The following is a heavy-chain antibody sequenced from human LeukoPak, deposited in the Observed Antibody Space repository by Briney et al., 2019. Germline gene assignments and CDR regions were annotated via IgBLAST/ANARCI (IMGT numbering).Heavy chain of an antibody. Sequence: SETLSLTCAVYGGSFSGYYWSWIRQPPGKGLEWIGEINHSGCTNYNPSLKSRVTISVDTSKNQFSLKLSSVTAADTAVYYCARASSPNYGVYVYYYYYYMDVWGKGTTVTVSS. D-gene: IGHD4-17*01. CDR3: ARASSPNYGVYVYYYYYYMDV. J-gene: IGHJ6*03. CDR2: INHSGCT. V-gene: IGHV4-34*01. CDR1: GGSFSGYY.